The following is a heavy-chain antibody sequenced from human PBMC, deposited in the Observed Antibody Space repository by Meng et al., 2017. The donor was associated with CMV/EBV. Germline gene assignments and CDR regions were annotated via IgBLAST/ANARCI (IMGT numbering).Heavy chain of an antibody. J-gene: IGHJ5*02. CDR1: GYTFTSYY. CDR3: ARESWSITILGVVIRGWFDP. V-gene: IGHV1-46*01. D-gene: IGHD3-3*01. CDR2: INPSGGST. Sequence: ASVKVSCKASGYTFTSYYMHWVRQAPGQGLEWMGIINPSGGSTSYAQKLQGRVTMTRDTSTRKVYMELSSLRSEATAVYYCARESWSITILGVVIRGWFDPWGQGTLVTVSS.